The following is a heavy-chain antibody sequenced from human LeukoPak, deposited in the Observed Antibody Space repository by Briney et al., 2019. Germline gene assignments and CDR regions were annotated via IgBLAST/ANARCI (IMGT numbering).Heavy chain of an antibody. V-gene: IGHV3-30*04. CDR2: TWHDGSKK. J-gene: IGHJ6*02. CDR1: GFTFSSYA. CDR3: ARGAFSSSSYYYYGLDV. Sequence: PGGSLRLSCAASGFTFSSYAMHWVRQAPGKGLEWVAVTWHDGSKKYYVDSVKGRFTVSRDNSKNMMFLQVNSLRAEDTAVYYCARGAFSSSSYYYYGLDVWGQGTTVTVSS. D-gene: IGHD6-6*01.